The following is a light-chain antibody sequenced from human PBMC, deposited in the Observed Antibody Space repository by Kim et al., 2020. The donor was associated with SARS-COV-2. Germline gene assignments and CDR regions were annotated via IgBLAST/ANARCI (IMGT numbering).Light chain of an antibody. CDR2: AAS. V-gene: IGKV1-27*01. CDR3: QKCDSAPWT. Sequence: VGDRVPLTCRGRQDHINFFAWFQLEPGKAPKLPIYAASAFEPGGPSRFSCRGSGKDFPLTVTSLQPEDVATYYCQKCDSAPWTFGQGTKVDIK. J-gene: IGKJ1*01. CDR1: QDHINF.